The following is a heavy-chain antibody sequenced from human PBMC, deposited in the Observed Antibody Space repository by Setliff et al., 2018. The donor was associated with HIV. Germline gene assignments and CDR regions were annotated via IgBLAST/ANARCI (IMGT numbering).Heavy chain of an antibody. D-gene: IGHD5-12*01. CDR3: ATRIRDGHRGYGYFDF. J-gene: IGHJ4*02. CDR1: GGTFSSYA. V-gene: IGHV1-69*10. Sequence: SVKVSCKASGGTFSSYAISWVRQAPGQGLEWMGGIIPILGIANYAQKFQGRVTITADKSTSTAYMELSSLRPEDTAVYYCATRIRDGHRGYGYFDFWGQGTLVTVSS. CDR2: IIPILGIA.